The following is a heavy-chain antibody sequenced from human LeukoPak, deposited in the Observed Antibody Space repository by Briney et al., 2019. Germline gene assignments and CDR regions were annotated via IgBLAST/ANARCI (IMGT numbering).Heavy chain of an antibody. CDR3: ARAVIPTLGYYYMDV. D-gene: IGHD3-16*02. Sequence: PSETLSLTCTVYGGSFSGYYWSWIRQPPGKGLEWIGEINHSGSTNYNPSLKSRVTISVDTSKNQFSLKLSSVTAADTAVYYCARAVIPTLGYYYMDVWGKGTTVTISS. J-gene: IGHJ6*03. V-gene: IGHV4-34*01. CDR2: INHSGST. CDR1: GGSFSGYY.